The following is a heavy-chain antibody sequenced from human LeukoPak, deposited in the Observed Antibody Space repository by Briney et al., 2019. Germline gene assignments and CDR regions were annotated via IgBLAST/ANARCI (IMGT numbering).Heavy chain of an antibody. D-gene: IGHD2-15*01. V-gene: IGHV5-51*01. Sequence: HGESLKISCKGSGYSINNYWIGWVRQMPGKGLEWMGIIYPADSDIRYSPSFQGQVTISADKSTSTAYLQWSSLKASDTAMYYCARQEYCSGGSCYTWFDPWGQGTLVTVSS. J-gene: IGHJ5*02. CDR1: GYSINNYW. CDR3: ARQEYCSGGSCYTWFDP. CDR2: IYPADSDI.